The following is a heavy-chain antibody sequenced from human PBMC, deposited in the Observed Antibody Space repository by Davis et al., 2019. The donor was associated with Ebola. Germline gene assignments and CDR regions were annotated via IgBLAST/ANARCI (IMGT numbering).Heavy chain of an antibody. D-gene: IGHD3-3*01. J-gene: IGHJ6*04. V-gene: IGHV3-23*01. Sequence: GESLKISCAASGFTFSSYSMHWVRQAPGKGLEWVSAIIGSGGITYYADSVKGRFTISRDNSKKTMYLQMNSLRAEDTAVYYCARSGLSFGVVKYHYGMDVWGKGTTVTVSS. CDR3: ARSGLSFGVVKYHYGMDV. CDR1: GFTFSSYS. CDR2: IIGSGGIT.